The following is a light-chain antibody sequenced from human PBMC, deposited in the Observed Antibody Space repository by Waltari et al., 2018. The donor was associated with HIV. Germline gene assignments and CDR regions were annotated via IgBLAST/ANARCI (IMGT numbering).Light chain of an antibody. CDR3: AAWSGSLSGVV. V-gene: IGLV1-47*01. CDR2: RNK. J-gene: IGLJ2*01. CDR1: SSNIGSSY. Sequence: QSVLTQPPSASGTPGPRVTISCSGSSSNIGSSYVYWYQQLPGTAPKLLNDRNKRRPPWVPDRFSGSKSGTSGSLAISGLRSEDEADYFCAAWSGSLSGVVFGGGTKLTVL.